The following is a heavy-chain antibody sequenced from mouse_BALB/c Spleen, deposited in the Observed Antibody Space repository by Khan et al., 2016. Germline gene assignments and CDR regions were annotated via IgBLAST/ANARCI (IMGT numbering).Heavy chain of an antibody. D-gene: IGHD2-1*01. V-gene: IGHV1S136*01. Sequence: VQLQQSGPELVKPGASVKMSCKASGYTFTSSVIHWVKQKPGQGLEWVGYVNPYHDGTKYNENFKGKATLTSDKSSSTAYMELSSLTSEDSAVYCCARHYGNSLDYWGQGTILTVSS. J-gene: IGHJ2*01. CDR1: GYTFTSSV. CDR2: VNPYHDGT. CDR3: ARHYGNSLDY.